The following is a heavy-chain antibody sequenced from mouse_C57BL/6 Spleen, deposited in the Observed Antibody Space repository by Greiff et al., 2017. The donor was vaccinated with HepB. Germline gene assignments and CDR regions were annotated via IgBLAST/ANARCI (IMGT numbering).Heavy chain of an antibody. J-gene: IGHJ2*01. Sequence: EVQLQQSGAELVKPGASVKLSCTASGFNIKDYYMHWVKQRTEQGLEWIGRIDPEDGETKNAPKFQGKATITADTSSNTAYLQLSSLTSEDTAVYYCAKVVTTGYYFDYWGQGTTLTVSS. D-gene: IGHD2-2*01. V-gene: IGHV14-2*01. CDR2: IDPEDGET. CDR3: AKVVTTGYYFDY. CDR1: GFNIKDYY.